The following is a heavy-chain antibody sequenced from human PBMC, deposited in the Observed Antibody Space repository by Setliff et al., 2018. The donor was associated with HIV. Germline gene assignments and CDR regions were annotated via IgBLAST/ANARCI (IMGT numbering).Heavy chain of an antibody. D-gene: IGHD1-1*01. J-gene: IGHJ5*02. V-gene: IGHV4-59*12. CDR3: ARDFKRYNSPCRFDP. CDR1: GDSISSYY. CDR2: IYYSGST. Sequence: SETLSLTCTVSGDSISSYYWSWIRQPPGKGLEWIGYIYYSGSTNYNPSLKSRVTISLDMSKNQFSLKLSSVTAADTAVYYCARDFKRYNSPCRFDPWGQGILVTVSS.